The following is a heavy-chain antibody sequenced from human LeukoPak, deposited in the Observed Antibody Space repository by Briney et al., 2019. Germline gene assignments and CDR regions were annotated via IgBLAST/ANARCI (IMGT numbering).Heavy chain of an antibody. CDR3: ARERGDCSSTSCYPYYFDS. J-gene: IGHJ4*02. CDR1: GGSISSYF. CDR2: IYTSGSP. D-gene: IGHD2-2*01. V-gene: IGHV4-4*07. Sequence: PSETLSLTCTVSGGSISSYFWGWLRQPAGMGLEWIGRIYTSGSPNYNPSLKSRVTMSVDTSKNQFSLKLNSVTAADTAVYYCARERGDCSSTSCYPYYFDSWGQGTLVTVSS.